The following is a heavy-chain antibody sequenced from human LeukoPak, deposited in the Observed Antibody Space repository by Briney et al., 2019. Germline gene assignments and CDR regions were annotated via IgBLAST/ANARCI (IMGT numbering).Heavy chain of an antibody. CDR3: ATETNGRHYDY. CDR1: GLTFSTSG. V-gene: IGHV3-21*06. Sequence: GGSLRLSCTASGLTFSTSGFNWVRRAPERGLEWVASIGPTGSDRYHADSIKGRFTISRDNANNFLYLQMNSLRAEDTAVYYCATETNGRHYDYWGQGTLVTVSS. CDR2: IGPTGSDR. J-gene: IGHJ4*02. D-gene: IGHD1-14*01.